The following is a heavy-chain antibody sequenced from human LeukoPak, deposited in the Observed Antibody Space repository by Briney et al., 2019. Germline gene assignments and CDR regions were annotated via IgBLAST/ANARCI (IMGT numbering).Heavy chain of an antibody. CDR1: GGSISSGDYY. J-gene: IGHJ4*02. D-gene: IGHD2-21*02. Sequence: SETLSLTCTVSGGSISSGDYYWSWIRQPPGKGREWIGYSYYSGITYYNPSLRSRVTISVDTTKNQFSLKMSSVTAADTAVYYCARDQTEYFDYWGQGTLVTASS. CDR2: SYYSGIT. V-gene: IGHV4-30-4*08. CDR3: ARDQTEYFDY.